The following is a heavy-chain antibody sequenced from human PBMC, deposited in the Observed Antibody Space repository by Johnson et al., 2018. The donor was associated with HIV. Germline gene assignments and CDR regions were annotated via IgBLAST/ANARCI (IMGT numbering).Heavy chain of an antibody. CDR2: VSSGGTS. CDR1: GFTISGFY. D-gene: IGHD2-8*02. V-gene: IGHV3-66*02. Sequence: VQLVESGGGLVQPGGSLRLSCAASGFTISGFYMSWVRQAPGKVPEWLSVVSSGGTSYYADSVRGRFTVSRDNSKNSLYLQMNSLRTEDTALFYCAKDIRPFVPVVPSRGFDIWGQGTMVTVSS. J-gene: IGHJ3*02. CDR3: AKDIRPFVPVVPSRGFDI.